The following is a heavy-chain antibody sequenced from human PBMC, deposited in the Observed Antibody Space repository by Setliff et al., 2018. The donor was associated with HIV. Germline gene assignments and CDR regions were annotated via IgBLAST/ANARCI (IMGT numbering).Heavy chain of an antibody. CDR2: INNDGRKT. Sequence: GGSLRLSCAASGFTFSTYWMHWVRQAPGKGLVWVSHINNDGRKTTYADSVKGRFTVSRDNAKNTLYLQMNSLRVEDTAVYYCAKDIVAPGLFLDYWGQGTLVTV. J-gene: IGHJ4*02. CDR3: AKDIVAPGLFLDY. D-gene: IGHD3-16*02. CDR1: GFTFSTYW. V-gene: IGHV3-74*03.